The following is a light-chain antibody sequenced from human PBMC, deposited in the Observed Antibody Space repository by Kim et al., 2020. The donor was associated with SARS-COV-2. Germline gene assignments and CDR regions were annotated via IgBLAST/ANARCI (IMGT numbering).Light chain of an antibody. CDR3: QAWDSSIVV. Sequence: SYELTQPPSVSVSPGQTASITCSGNRLGSKYSFWYQQKPSHSPVLVIYQDSKRPSGIPERFSGSNSGNTATLTISGTQAMDEADYYCQAWDSSIVVFGGGTQLTVL. CDR1: RLGSKY. CDR2: QDS. V-gene: IGLV3-1*01. J-gene: IGLJ2*01.